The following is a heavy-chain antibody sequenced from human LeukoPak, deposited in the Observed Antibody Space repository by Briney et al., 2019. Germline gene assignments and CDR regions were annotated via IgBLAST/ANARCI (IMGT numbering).Heavy chain of an antibody. Sequence: GGSLRLSCAASGFTFSSYAMHWVRQAPGKGLEWVAFIRYDGSNKYYADSVKGRFTISRDNSKNTLYLQMNSLRAEDTAVYYCARVIVPAAVRAYYYYMDVWGKGTTVTVSS. V-gene: IGHV3-30*02. CDR2: IRYDGSNK. CDR1: GFTFSSYA. D-gene: IGHD2-2*01. J-gene: IGHJ6*03. CDR3: ARVIVPAAVRAYYYYMDV.